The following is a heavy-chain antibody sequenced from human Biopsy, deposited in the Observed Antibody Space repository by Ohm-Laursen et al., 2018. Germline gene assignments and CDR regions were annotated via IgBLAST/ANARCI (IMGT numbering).Heavy chain of an antibody. CDR3: ARGSNDFGGLYFPR. D-gene: IGHD4-23*01. Sequence: GTLSLTCIVSGGSFTGHYWSWIRQPPGKGLEWIGHISYAGYTSYNASLKSRVTISVDTSRNHFSLRLSSLTAADTAVYYCARGSNDFGGLYFPRWGQGTLLTVSS. V-gene: IGHV4-59*11. CDR2: ISYAGYT. J-gene: IGHJ4*02. CDR1: GGSFTGHY.